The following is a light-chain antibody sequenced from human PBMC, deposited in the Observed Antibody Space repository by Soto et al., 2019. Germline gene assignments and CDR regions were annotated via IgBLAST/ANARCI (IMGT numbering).Light chain of an antibody. CDR1: QSSSSW. V-gene: IGKV1-5*01. J-gene: IGKJ1*01. CDR2: DAS. Sequence: DIPMTQSPSTLSASVGDRVTITCRASQSSSSWLAWYQQKPGKDPKLLIYDASSLESGVPSRFSGSGSGTQLLQHSSRRQPDDFATYYCQDYNSDPSTLSHWTKFEIQ. CDR3: QDYNSDPST.